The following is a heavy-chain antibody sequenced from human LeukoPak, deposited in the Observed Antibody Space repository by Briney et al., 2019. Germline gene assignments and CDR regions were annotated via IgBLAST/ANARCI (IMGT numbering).Heavy chain of an antibody. CDR3: VRDFRSADY. CDR1: GFTFSIYC. CDR2: ICPDGTVT. J-gene: IGHJ4*02. V-gene: IGHV3-74*01. Sequence: GGSLRLSCAASGFTFSIYCMHWVRQDPGKGPMWVSRICPDGTVTNYADSVKARFTISRDNARNTVYLQMNSLRAEDTAVYYCVRDFRSADYWGQGTLVTVSS.